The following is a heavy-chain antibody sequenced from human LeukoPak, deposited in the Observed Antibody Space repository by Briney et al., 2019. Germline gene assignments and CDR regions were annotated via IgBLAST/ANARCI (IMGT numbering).Heavy chain of an antibody. CDR1: GYTFTSYD. Sequence: GASVKVSCKASGYTFTSYDINWVRQATGQGLEWMGGIIPIFGTANYAQKFQGRVTITADKSTSTAYMELSSLRSEDTAVYYCARDRTGPRGYYMDVWGKGTTVTISS. V-gene: IGHV1-69*06. J-gene: IGHJ6*03. D-gene: IGHD1-1*01. CDR2: IIPIFGTA. CDR3: ARDRTGPRGYYMDV.